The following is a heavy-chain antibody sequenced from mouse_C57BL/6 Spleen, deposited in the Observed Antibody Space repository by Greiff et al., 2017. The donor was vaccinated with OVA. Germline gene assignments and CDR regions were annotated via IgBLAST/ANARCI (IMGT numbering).Heavy chain of an antibody. V-gene: IGHV1-22*01. D-gene: IGHD2-5*01. CDR2: INPNNGGT. CDR3: ARSGNSNSGNYFDY. J-gene: IGHJ2*01. CDR1: GYTFTDYN. Sequence: EVQLQESGAELVRPGASVKMSCKASGYTFTDYNMHWVKQSHGKSLEWIGYINPNNGGTSYNQKFKGKATLTVNKSSSTAYMELRSLTSEDSAVYYCARSGNSNSGNYFDYWGQGTTLTVSS.